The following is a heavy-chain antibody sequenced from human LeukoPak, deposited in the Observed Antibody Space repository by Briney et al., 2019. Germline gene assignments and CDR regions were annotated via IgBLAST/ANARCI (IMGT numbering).Heavy chain of an antibody. J-gene: IGHJ4*02. Sequence: PGGSLRLSCAASGFTFSSYAMHWVRQAPGKGLEWVAVISYDGSNKYYADSVKGRFTISRDNSKNTLYLQMNSLRAEDTAVYYCARGAPDSSYYYDSSGYLDWGQGTLVTVSS. CDR3: ARGAPDSSYYYDSSGYLD. CDR2: ISYDGSNK. V-gene: IGHV3-30*04. D-gene: IGHD3-22*01. CDR1: GFTFSSYA.